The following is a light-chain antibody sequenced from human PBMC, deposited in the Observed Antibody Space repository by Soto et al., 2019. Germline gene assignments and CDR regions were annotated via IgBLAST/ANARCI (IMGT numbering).Light chain of an antibody. CDR2: AAS. V-gene: IGKV1-27*01. CDR1: QGIRNF. J-gene: IGKJ3*01. Sequence: DIQMTQSPTSLSASVGDRVTITCRASQGIRNFVAWYQQKPGKAPKLLIYAASTLQSGVPSRFSGSGSGTDFTLPINSLQPEDVATYSCQKYRSVPVFGPGTKVEI. CDR3: QKYRSVPV.